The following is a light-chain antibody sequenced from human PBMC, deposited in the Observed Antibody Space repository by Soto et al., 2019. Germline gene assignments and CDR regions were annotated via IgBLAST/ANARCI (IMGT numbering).Light chain of an antibody. J-gene: IGKJ2*01. V-gene: IGKV3-20*01. Sequence: DIVLTQSPGILSLSPGERATLTCRASQKIRTSYFAWYQQRPGQAPRLLIYGASKRATDVPDRFSGSGSGTDFTLTISRMEPEDFGVYYCQQCDSSPPPFGQGTKLEI. CDR3: QQCDSSPPP. CDR2: GAS. CDR1: QKIRTSY.